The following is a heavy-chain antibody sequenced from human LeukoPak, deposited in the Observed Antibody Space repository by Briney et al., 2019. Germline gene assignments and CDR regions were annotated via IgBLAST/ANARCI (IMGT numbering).Heavy chain of an antibody. D-gene: IGHD3-22*01. CDR1: GFTFSSYS. CDR2: ISSSSSYI. Sequence: GGSLRLSCAASGFTFSSYSMNWVRQAPGKGLEWVSSISSSSSYIYYADSVKGRFTISRDNAKNSLYLQMNSLRAEDTAVYYCARVGYYYDSSGSLDYWGQGTLVTVSS. V-gene: IGHV3-21*01. J-gene: IGHJ4*02. CDR3: ARVGYYYDSSGSLDY.